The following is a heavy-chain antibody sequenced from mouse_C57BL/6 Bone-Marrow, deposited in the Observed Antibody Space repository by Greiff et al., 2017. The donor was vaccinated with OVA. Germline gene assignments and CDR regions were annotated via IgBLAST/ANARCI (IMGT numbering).Heavy chain of an antibody. CDR1: GFTFSSYG. Sequence: EVQVVESGGDLVKPGGSLKLSCAASGFTFSSYGMSWVRQTPDKRLEWVATISSGGSYTYHPDSVKGRFTISRDNAKNTLYLQMSSLKSEDTAMYYCARHPIYYYGSDYWGQGTTLTVSS. CDR2: ISSGGSYT. V-gene: IGHV5-6*01. CDR3: ARHPIYYYGSDY. J-gene: IGHJ2*01. D-gene: IGHD1-1*01.